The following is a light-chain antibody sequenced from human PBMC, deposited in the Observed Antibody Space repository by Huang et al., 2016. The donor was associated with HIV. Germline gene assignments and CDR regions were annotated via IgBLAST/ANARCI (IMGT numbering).Light chain of an antibody. Sequence: DIQMTQSPSIVSASVGDRVTITCRASQDVSDWLAWYQQKPGNAPKLLLYMASTLDGGVPSRFSGRGSGTDFTLTITSLQSDDFATYYCQQYNSYSRTFGQGTKVEIK. V-gene: IGKV1-5*03. CDR3: QQYNSYSRT. CDR1: QDVSDW. J-gene: IGKJ1*01. CDR2: MAS.